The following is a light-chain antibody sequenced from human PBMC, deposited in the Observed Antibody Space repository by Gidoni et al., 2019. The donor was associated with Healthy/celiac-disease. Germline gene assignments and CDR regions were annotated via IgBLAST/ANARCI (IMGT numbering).Light chain of an antibody. V-gene: IGLV3-19*01. Sequence: LGQTVRITCQGDSLRSYYASWYQQNPGQAPVLVIYGKTNRPSGIPDRFSGSSSGNTASLTITGAQAEDEADYYCNSRDSSGNHLGVFGTGTKVTVL. CDR3: NSRDSSGNHLGV. CDR2: GKT. CDR1: SLRSYY. J-gene: IGLJ1*01.